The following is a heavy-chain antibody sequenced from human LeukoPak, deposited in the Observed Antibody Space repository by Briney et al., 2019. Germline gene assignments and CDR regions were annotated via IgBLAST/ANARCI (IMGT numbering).Heavy chain of an antibody. Sequence: GGTLRLSGAGSGFTFSSYGMNWVRQAPGKGLEWVSGISGSGGSTYYADSVKGRFTISRDNSKNTLYLQMNSLRGEDTAVYYCAKEGKTRNWNYFQAKPVYWGQGTLVTVSS. CDR3: AKEGKTRNWNYFQAKPVY. J-gene: IGHJ4*02. CDR2: ISGSGGST. V-gene: IGHV3-23*01. D-gene: IGHD1-7*01. CDR1: GFTFSSYG.